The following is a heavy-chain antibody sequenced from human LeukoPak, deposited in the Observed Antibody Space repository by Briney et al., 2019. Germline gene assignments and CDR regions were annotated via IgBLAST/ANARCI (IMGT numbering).Heavy chain of an antibody. CDR1: GGSFSGYY. CDR2: INHSGST. J-gene: IGHJ4*02. V-gene: IGHV4-34*01. CDR3: ARVGWAATLYYFDY. D-gene: IGHD1-26*01. Sequence: SETLSLTCAVYGGSFSGYYWSWLRQPPGKGLEWIGEINHSGSTNYNPSLKSRVTISVDTSKNQFSLKLSSVTAADTAVYYCARVGWAATLYYFDYWGQGTLVTVSS.